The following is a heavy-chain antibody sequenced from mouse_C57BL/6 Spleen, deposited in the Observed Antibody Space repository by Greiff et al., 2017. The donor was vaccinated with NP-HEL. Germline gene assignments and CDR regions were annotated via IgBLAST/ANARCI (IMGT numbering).Heavy chain of an antibody. CDR2: IYPSDSET. Sequence: QVQLQQPGAELVRPGSSVKLSCKASGYTFTSYWMDWVKQRPGQGLEWIGNIYPSDSETHYNQKFKDKATLTVDKSSSTAYMQLSSLTSEDSAVYYCARGSYDYETFLFAYWGQGTLVTVSA. D-gene: IGHD2-4*01. CDR3: ARGSYDYETFLFAY. V-gene: IGHV1-61*01. CDR1: GYTFTSYW. J-gene: IGHJ3*01.